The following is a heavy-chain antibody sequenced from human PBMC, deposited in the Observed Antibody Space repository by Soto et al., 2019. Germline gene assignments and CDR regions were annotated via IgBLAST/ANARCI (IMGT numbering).Heavy chain of an antibody. CDR3: AKFSAIFGVVRENAFDI. D-gene: IGHD3-3*01. Sequence: EVQLLESGGGLVQPGGSLRLSCAASGFTFSSYAMSWVRQAPGKGLEWVSAISGSGGSTYYADSVKGRFTISRDNSKNTLYLQMNSLRAEDTAVYYCAKFSAIFGVVRENAFDIWGQGTMVTVSS. V-gene: IGHV3-23*01. CDR2: ISGSGGST. J-gene: IGHJ3*02. CDR1: GFTFSSYA.